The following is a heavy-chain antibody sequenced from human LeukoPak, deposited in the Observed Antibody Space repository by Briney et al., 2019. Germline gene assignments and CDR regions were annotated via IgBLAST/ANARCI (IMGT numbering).Heavy chain of an antibody. CDR1: GFTFSHYA. V-gene: IGHV3-23*01. J-gene: IGHJ5*02. Sequence: GGSLRLSCAASGFTFSHYAMNWVRQAPGKGLEWVSGISGSGGSTFYADSVKGRFTISRDNSKNTLYLQMTSLRADDTAVFYCAKEGAEYNLNAWGQGTLVTVSS. D-gene: IGHD1-1*01. CDR2: ISGSGGST. CDR3: AKEGAEYNLNA.